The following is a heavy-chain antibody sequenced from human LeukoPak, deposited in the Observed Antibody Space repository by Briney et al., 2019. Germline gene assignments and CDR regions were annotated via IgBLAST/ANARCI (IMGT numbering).Heavy chain of an antibody. CDR1: GYTFTSYY. CDR3: AREANLGQLRGGNWFDP. D-gene: IGHD3-16*01. V-gene: IGHV1-46*01. J-gene: IGHJ5*02. CDR2: INPSGGST. Sequence: ASVKASCKASGYTFTSYYMHWVRQAPGQGLEWMGIINPSGGSTSYAQKFQGRVTMTRDTSTSTVYMELSSLRSEDTAVYYCAREANLGQLRGGNWFDPWGQGTLVTVSS.